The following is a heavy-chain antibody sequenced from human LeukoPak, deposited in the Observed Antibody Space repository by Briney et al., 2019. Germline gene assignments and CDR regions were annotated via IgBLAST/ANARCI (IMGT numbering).Heavy chain of an antibody. V-gene: IGHV1-2*02. CDR1: GYTFTGYY. Sequence: ASVKVSCKASGYTFTGYYMRWVRQAPGQGLEWMGWINPNSGGTNYAQKFQGRVTMTRDTSISTAYMELSRLRSDDTAVYYCARDLTTAMVTSDYWGQGTLVTVSS. J-gene: IGHJ4*02. CDR2: INPNSGGT. D-gene: IGHD5-18*01. CDR3: ARDLTTAMVTSDY.